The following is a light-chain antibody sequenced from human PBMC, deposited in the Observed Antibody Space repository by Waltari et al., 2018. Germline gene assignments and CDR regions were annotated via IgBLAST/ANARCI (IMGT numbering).Light chain of an antibody. CDR3: SSYGGSNNFVL. CDR2: DLS. Sequence: QSALTQPPSASGSPGQSVTIPCPGTSSDLGSYQYVSWYQQHPGKAPNLIIDDLSKRPSGVSDRFSGSKSGSTASLTVSGLQAEDGADYYCSSYGGSNNFVLFGGGTKLTVL. V-gene: IGLV2-8*01. J-gene: IGLJ3*02. CDR1: SSDLGSYQY.